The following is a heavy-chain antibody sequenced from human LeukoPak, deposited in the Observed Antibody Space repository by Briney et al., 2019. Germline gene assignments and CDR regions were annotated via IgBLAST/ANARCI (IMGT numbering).Heavy chain of an antibody. CDR1: GFTFGDYA. V-gene: IGHV3-49*04. J-gene: IGHJ1*01. D-gene: IGHD2-2*01. CDR3: TRVEWCSSTSCYLGGLEYCQH. Sequence: PGGFLRFSCTASGFTFGDYAMSWVRQAPGKGLGWVGFIRSNAYGGTTEYAASVKGRFTISRDDSTSIAYLQMNSLKTEDTAVYYCTRVEWCSSTSCYLGGLEYCQHWGQGTLVTVSS. CDR2: IRSNAYGGTT.